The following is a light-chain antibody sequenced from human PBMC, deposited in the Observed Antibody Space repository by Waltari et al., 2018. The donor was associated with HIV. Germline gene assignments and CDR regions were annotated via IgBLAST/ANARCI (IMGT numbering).Light chain of an antibody. CDR3: GTWDSSLSAV. Sequence: QSVLTQPPSVSAAPGQTVTISCSGSSSNIGNHDVSWYQQLPGTAPKLLISGNNKRPSGTPDRFSGSKSGTSATLGITGLQTGDEADYYCGTWDSSLSAVFGGGTKLTVL. CDR2: GNN. V-gene: IGLV1-51*01. J-gene: IGLJ3*02. CDR1: SSNIGNHD.